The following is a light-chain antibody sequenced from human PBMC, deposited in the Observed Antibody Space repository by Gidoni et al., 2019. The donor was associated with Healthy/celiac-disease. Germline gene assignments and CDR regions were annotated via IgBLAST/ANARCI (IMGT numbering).Light chain of an antibody. CDR3: SSYAGSNNFVV. J-gene: IGLJ2*01. Sequence: TGTSSDVGGYNYVSWYQQHPGKAPKLMIYEVSKRPSGVPDRFSGSKSGNTAALTVSGLQAEDEADDYCSSYAGSNNFVVFGGGTKLTVL. V-gene: IGLV2-8*01. CDR2: EVS. CDR1: SSDVGGYNY.